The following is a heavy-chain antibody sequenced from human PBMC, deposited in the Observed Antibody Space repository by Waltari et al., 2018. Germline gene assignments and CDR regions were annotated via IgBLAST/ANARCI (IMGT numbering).Heavy chain of an antibody. D-gene: IGHD6-13*01. CDR1: GFIFSTYW. Sequence: EVQLVESGGGLVQPGGSLRLSCVASGFIFSTYWMDWVRQAPGKGLVWVSSIKSDGSSTTYADSVKGQFTISRDNAKNTLYLHMSSLRAEDTAVYYCVRENIAAAGLESWGQGTLVTVSS. V-gene: IGHV3-74*01. CDR2: IKSDGSST. J-gene: IGHJ4*02. CDR3: VRENIAAAGLES.